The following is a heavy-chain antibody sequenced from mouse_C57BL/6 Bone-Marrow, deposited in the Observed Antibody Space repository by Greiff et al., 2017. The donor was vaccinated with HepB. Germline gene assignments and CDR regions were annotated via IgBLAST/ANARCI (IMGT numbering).Heavy chain of an antibody. CDR1: GYTFTEYT. CDR3: ARHEDRNHYYGRGFDV. Sequence: QVQLKESGAELVKPGASVKLSCKASGYTFTEYTIHWVKQRSGQGLEWIGWFYPGSGSIKYNEKFKDKATLTADKSSSTVYMELSRLTSEDSAVYFCARHEDRNHYYGRGFDVWGTGTTVTVSS. D-gene: IGHD1-1*01. J-gene: IGHJ1*03. V-gene: IGHV1-62-2*01. CDR2: FYPGSGSI.